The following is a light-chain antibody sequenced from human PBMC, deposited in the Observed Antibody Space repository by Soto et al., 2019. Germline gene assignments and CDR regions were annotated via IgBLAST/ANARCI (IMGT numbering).Light chain of an antibody. Sequence: DIQLTQSPSFLSASVGDRVTITCRASQGISNYLAWYQQKPGKAPNLLIYDVSSLESGLPSRFSGSGSGTEFTLTISSLQPDDFATYYCQQYDTFSTFGQGTKVDIK. CDR3: QQYDTFST. CDR1: QGISNY. V-gene: IGKV1-9*01. CDR2: DVS. J-gene: IGKJ1*01.